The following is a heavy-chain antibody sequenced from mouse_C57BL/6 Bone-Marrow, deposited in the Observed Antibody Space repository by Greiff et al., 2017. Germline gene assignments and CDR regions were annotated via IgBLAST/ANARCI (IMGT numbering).Heavy chain of an antibody. V-gene: IGHV1-85*01. CDR2: IYPRDGST. Sequence: QVQLQQSGPELVKPGASVKLSCKASGYTFTSYDINWVKQRPGQGLEWIGWIYPRDGSTKYNEQFKGKATLTVDTSSSTSYMELHSLTSDDASVYFGARDCLPSPSYWYCDVWGTGTTVTVSS. D-gene: IGHD2-10*02. CDR1: GYTFTSYD. CDR3: ARDCLPSPSYWYCDV. J-gene: IGHJ1*03.